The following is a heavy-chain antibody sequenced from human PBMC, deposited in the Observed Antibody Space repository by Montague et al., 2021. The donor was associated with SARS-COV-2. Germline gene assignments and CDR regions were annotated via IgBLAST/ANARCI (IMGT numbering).Heavy chain of an antibody. CDR3: ARGLMVRGARY. CDR1: GFLFSDYA. Sequence: SLRLSCAASGFLFSDYAMHWVRRAPGKGLEWVSPISNDGNHKYYSDSVKGRFTISRDNSKNMVYLQANSLKRDDTALYYCARGLMVRGARYWGQGTLVSVSS. D-gene: IGHD3-10*01. V-gene: IGHV3-30*04. CDR2: ISNDGNHK. J-gene: IGHJ4*02.